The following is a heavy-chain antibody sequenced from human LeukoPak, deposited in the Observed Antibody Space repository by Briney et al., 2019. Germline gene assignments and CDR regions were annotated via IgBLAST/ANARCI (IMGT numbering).Heavy chain of an antibody. D-gene: IGHD2-2*01. CDR3: ARRLTQYDCFDP. CDR1: GGSISSYY. Sequence: SETLSLTCTVSGGSISSYYWSWIRQPPGKGLEWIGCIYYSGSTNYNPSLKSRVTISVDTSKNQFSLKLSSVTPEDTAVYYCARRLTQYDCFDPWGQGILVTVSS. J-gene: IGHJ5*02. V-gene: IGHV4-59*12. CDR2: IYYSGST.